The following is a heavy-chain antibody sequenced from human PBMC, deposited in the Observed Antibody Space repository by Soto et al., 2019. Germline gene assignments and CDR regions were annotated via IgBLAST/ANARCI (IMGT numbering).Heavy chain of an antibody. D-gene: IGHD2-21*01. CDR2: ITVTDAGT. Sequence: LRLSCAASGFILSKYAMSWVRQAPGKGLEWVSTITVTDAGTAYADSVKGRFTISRDNSKNTLYLQMNSLRVEDTAVYYCAKDAPGGGWLSDSWGQGARVTVSS. CDR1: GFILSKYA. J-gene: IGHJ4*02. V-gene: IGHV3-23*01. CDR3: AKDAPGGGWLSDS.